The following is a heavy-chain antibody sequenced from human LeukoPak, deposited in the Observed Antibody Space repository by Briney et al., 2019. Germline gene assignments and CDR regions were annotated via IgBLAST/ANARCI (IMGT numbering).Heavy chain of an antibody. CDR2: IYYTGST. V-gene: IGHV4-59*01. CDR3: ARENSFSGWQRKFFDH. CDR1: GGSISSYY. J-gene: IGHJ4*02. Sequence: SETLSLTCTVSGGSISSYYWNWIRQSPGKGLEWIGCIYYTGSTNYNPSLKSRVTISVDTSKNQFSLKLSSVTAADTAKYYCARENSFSGWQRKFFDHWGQGTLVTVSS. D-gene: IGHD6-25*01.